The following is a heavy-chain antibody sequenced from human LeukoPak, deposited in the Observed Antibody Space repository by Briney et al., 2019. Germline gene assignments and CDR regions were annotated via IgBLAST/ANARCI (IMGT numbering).Heavy chain of an antibody. Sequence: GASVKVSCKASGYTFTGYYMHWVRQAPGQGLEWMGWINPNSGGTNYAQKFQGRVTMTRGTSISTAYMELSSLRSEDTAVYYCARGVPLYCSGGSCSGWFDPWGQGTLVTVSS. CDR1: GYTFTGYY. CDR2: INPNSGGT. D-gene: IGHD2-15*01. J-gene: IGHJ5*02. CDR3: ARGVPLYCSGGSCSGWFDP. V-gene: IGHV1-2*02.